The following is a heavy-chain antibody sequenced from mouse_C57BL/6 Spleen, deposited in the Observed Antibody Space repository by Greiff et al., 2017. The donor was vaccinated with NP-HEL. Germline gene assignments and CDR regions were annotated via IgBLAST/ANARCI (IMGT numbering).Heavy chain of an antibody. Sequence: EVQLQQSGPELVKPGASVKISCKASGYTFTDYYMNWVKQSHGKSLEWIGDINPNNGGTSYNQKFKGKATLTVDKSSSTAYMELRSLTSEDSAVYYCANLAYYSNYEAYWGQGTLVTVSA. CDR1: GYTFTDYY. CDR3: ANLAYYSNYEAY. CDR2: INPNNGGT. V-gene: IGHV1-26*01. J-gene: IGHJ3*01. D-gene: IGHD2-5*01.